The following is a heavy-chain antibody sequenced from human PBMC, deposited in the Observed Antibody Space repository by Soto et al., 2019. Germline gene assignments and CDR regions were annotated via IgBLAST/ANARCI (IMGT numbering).Heavy chain of an antibody. CDR3: ARGGDSSGWYERYFDY. V-gene: IGHV4-59*01. D-gene: IGHD6-19*01. CDR2: IYYSGST. J-gene: IGHJ4*02. CDR1: GGSISSYY. Sequence: PSETLSLTCTVSGGSISSYYWSWIRQPPGKGLEWIGYIYYSGSTNYNPSLKSRVTISVDTSKNQFSLKLGSVTAADTAVYYCARGGDSSGWYERYFDYWGQGTLVTVSS.